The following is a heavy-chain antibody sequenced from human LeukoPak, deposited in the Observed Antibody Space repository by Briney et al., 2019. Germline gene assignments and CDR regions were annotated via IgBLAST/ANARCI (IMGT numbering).Heavy chain of an antibody. V-gene: IGHV4-39*01. CDR3: ARHSGSYLYYFDF. CDR1: GGSISSSSNY. Sequence: PSETLSLTCTVSGGSISSSSNYWGWIRQPPGKGLEWIGSISYSGSTDYNPSLKSRVTISVDTSKNQFSLRLSSVTAADTAVYYCARHSGSYLYYFDFWGQGALVTVSS. CDR2: ISYSGST. D-gene: IGHD1-26*01. J-gene: IGHJ4*02.